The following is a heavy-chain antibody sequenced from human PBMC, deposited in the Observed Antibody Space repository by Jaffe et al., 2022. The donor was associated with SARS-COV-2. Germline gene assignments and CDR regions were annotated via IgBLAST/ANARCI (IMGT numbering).Heavy chain of an antibody. CDR3: ARQEFYYDSSGHQKYFQH. D-gene: IGHD3-22*01. J-gene: IGHJ1*01. V-gene: IGHV4-39*01. CDR2: ISYSGSF. CDR1: GGSISSSSYY. Sequence: QVQLQESGPGLVKPSETLSLTCTVSGGSISSSSYYWGWIRQPPGKGLEWIGSISYSGSFYHNPALKSRVTTSVDTSSNQFSLKLSSVTAADTAVYYCARQEFYYDSSGHQKYFQHWGQGTLVTVSS.